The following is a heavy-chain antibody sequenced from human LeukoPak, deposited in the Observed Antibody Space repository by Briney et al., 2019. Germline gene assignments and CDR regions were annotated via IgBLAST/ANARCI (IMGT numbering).Heavy chain of an antibody. J-gene: IGHJ4*02. D-gene: IGHD5-24*01. Sequence: GGSLRLSCAASGFTVSSNYMSWVRQAPGKGLEWVSSISSSSSYIYYADSVKGRFTISRDNAKNSLYLQMNSLRAEDTAVYYCANLEIWGQGTLVTVSS. CDR1: GFTVSSNY. V-gene: IGHV3-21*01. CDR3: ANLEI. CDR2: ISSSSSYI.